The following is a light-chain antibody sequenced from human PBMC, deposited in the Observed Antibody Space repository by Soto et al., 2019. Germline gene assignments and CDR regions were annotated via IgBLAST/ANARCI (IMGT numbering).Light chain of an antibody. J-gene: IGKJ1*01. CDR2: GAS. Sequence: EIVLTQSPGTLSLSPGERATLSCRASQIVSSTYLAWFQQKPGQAPRLLIYGASTRATGIPDRFSGSGSGTDFILTISRLEPEDFALYYCGQFVSSPPRTFGQGTKVDIK. V-gene: IGKV3-20*01. CDR1: QIVSSTY. CDR3: GQFVSSPPRT.